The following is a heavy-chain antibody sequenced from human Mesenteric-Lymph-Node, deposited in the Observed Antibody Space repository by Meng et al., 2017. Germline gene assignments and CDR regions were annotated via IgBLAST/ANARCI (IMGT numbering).Heavy chain of an antibody. D-gene: IGHD6-13*01. Sequence: GGSLRLSCAASGFTFSNYAVSWVRQAPGKGLEWVSSISNSDDSTYYADSVKGRFTISRDTSNNKVYLQMDSLRVEDTALYYCARSSVSGYSSSWYGSWDHWGQGSLVTVSS. CDR3: ARSSVSGYSSSWYGSWDH. J-gene: IGHJ4*02. CDR2: ISNSDDST. V-gene: IGHV3-23*01. CDR1: GFTFSNYA.